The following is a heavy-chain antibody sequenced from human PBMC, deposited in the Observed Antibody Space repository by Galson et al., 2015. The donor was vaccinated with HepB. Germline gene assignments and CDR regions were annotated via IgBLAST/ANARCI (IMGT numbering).Heavy chain of an antibody. CDR1: GFTFSTYW. J-gene: IGHJ2*01. CDR3: VRPRGAGAGDYQNWYFDL. D-gene: IGHD4-17*01. Sequence: SLRLSCAASGFTFSTYWMSWVRQAPGKGLEWVAVISYTGSYIAYADFGRGRFAISRDNPKNALYLQMNSLRVEDTALYYCVRPRGAGAGDYQNWYFDLWGRGTLVTVSS. CDR2: ISYTGSYI. V-gene: IGHV3-30*03.